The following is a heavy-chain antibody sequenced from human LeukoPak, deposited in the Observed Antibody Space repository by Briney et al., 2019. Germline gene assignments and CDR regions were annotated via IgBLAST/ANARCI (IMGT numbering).Heavy chain of an antibody. CDR3: ARLLWNDY. J-gene: IGHJ4*02. Sequence: GGSLRLSCAASGLIFSTYGMHWVRQAPGKGLEWVSSISSSSSYIYYADSVKGRFTISRDNAKNSLYLQMNSLRAEDTAVYYCARLLWNDYWGQGTLVTVSS. V-gene: IGHV3-21*01. CDR2: ISSSSSYI. CDR1: GLIFSTYG. D-gene: IGHD3-10*01.